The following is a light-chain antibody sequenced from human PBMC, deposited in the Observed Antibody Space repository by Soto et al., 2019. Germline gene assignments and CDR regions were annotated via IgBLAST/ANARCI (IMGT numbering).Light chain of an antibody. Sequence: EIVMTQSPATLSVSPGERAALSCRASQSVGSHLAWYQQKPGQAPRLLIYDASARATGIPARFSGSGSGTEFTLTISSLQSEDFAVYYCQHYNNWPHTFGQGTDLEIK. CDR2: DAS. CDR1: QSVGSH. CDR3: QHYNNWPHT. J-gene: IGKJ2*01. V-gene: IGKV3-15*01.